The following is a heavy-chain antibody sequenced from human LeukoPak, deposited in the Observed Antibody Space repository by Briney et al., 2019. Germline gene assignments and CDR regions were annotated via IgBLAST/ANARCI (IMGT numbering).Heavy chain of an antibody. CDR1: GASISRDY. V-gene: IGHV4-4*09. Sequence: SETLSLTCSVCGASISRDYWSWIRQPTGKGLEWIGNIDSSETTKYNPSLRSRATISGDTSKNQFSLKLRSVTAADTAVYYCARGLSASYDFNWFDSWGQGTLVTVSS. CDR3: ARGLSASYDFNWFDS. J-gene: IGHJ5*01. CDR2: IDSSETT. D-gene: IGHD2/OR15-2a*01.